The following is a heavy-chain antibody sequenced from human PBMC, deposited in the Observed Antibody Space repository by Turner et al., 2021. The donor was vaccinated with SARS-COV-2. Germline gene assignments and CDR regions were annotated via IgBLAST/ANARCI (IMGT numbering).Heavy chain of an antibody. D-gene: IGHD6-19*01. CDR2: MFYTGTT. CDR3: AGHSSGGYYYAMDV. CDR1: VGSITTSSYY. V-gene: IGHV4-39*01. Sequence: QVQLQESGPRLAKPSETLALSCSVSVGSITTSSYYWGWIRQSPGKGLEWIGSMFYTGTTYYNPSLKGRVTLVADKSKNSFSLTMTSGTAADTAVYYCAGHSSGGYYYAMDVWGQGTTVTVSS. J-gene: IGHJ6*02.